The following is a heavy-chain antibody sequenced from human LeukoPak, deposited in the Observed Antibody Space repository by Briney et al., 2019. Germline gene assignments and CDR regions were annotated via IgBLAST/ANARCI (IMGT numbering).Heavy chain of an antibody. CDR2: IKQDGSEQ. D-gene: IGHD6-19*01. CDR3: ARDSAGSGWMGGGDC. Sequence: PGGSLRLSCAASGFTFSAYWMSWVRQAPGKGLEWVATIKQDGSEQYYVDSVKGRFTISRDNAKNSLYLQVNSLRAQDTAVYYCARDSAGSGWMGGGDCWGQGTLVTVSS. CDR1: GFTFSAYW. V-gene: IGHV3-7*05. J-gene: IGHJ4*02.